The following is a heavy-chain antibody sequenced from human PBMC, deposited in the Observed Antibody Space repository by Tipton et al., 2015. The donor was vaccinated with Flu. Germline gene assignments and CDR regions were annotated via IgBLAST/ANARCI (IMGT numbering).Heavy chain of an antibody. Sequence: TLSLTCTVSGGSISSSSYYWGWIRQPPGRGLEWIGSIYYSGSTYYNPSLKSRVTISVDTSKNQFSLKLSSVTAADTAVYYCARMTTALNFDYWGQGTLVTVSS. V-gene: IGHV4-39*01. CDR3: ARMTTALNFDY. J-gene: IGHJ4*02. CDR1: GGSISSSSYY. CDR2: IYYSGST. D-gene: IGHD4-11*01.